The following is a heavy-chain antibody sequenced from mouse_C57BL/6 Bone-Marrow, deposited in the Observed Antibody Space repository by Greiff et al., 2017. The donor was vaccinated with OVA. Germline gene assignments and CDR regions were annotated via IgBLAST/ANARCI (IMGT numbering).Heavy chain of an antibody. CDR2: IYPGSGST. J-gene: IGHJ2*01. CDR3: ARRGPDYYGSRYYFDY. V-gene: IGHV1-55*01. CDR1: GYTFTSYW. D-gene: IGHD1-1*01. Sequence: QVQLQQPGAELVKPGASVKMSCKASGYTFTSYWITWVKQRPGQGLEWIGDIYPGSGSTNYNEKFKSKATLTVDTSSSTAYMQLSILTSEDSAVYYCARRGPDYYGSRYYFDYWGKDTTLTVSS.